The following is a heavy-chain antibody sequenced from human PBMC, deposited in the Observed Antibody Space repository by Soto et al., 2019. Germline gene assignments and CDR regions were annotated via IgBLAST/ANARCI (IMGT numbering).Heavy chain of an antibody. J-gene: IGHJ4*02. V-gene: IGHV4-39*01. CDR3: ASQDYGHSPDS. CDR2: ISYSGST. D-gene: IGHD4-17*01. Sequence: PSETLSLTCTVSGGSIGNRNTDGGWIRQSPGKGLEYIGTISYSGSTYYNPSLRSRATISADTSKSQFFLRLTSGTAADTAVYSRASQDYGHSPDSWAQGALVTVSS. CDR1: GGSIGNRNTD.